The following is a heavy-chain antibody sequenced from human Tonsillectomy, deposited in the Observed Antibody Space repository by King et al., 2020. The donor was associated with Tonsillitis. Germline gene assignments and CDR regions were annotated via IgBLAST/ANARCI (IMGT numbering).Heavy chain of an antibody. V-gene: IGHV3-23*04. CDR1: GITFSSHA. J-gene: IGHJ6*03. D-gene: IGHD4-17*01. Sequence: DVQLVEFGGGLVQPGGSLRLSCAASGITFSSHAMTWVRQVPGKGLEWVSATSGSGGNTYYADSVKGRFTISRDNSKNTLYLQMNSLRAEDTAVYYCAKHAHGDYYYYMDVWGKGTTVAVSS. CDR3: AKHAHGDYYYYMDV. CDR2: TSGSGGNT.